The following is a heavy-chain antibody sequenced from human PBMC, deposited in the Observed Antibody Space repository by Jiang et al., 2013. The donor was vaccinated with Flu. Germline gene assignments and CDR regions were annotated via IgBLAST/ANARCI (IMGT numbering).Heavy chain of an antibody. Sequence: KASGFTFTTYAMHWVRQAPGQRLEWMGWINAGNGNTKYSQKFQGRVVISRDTSARTAYMELSSLRFEDTAVYYCARDVVGARRYFDYWGQGTLVTVSS. V-gene: IGHV1-3*01. CDR3: ARDVVGARRYFDY. CDR1: GFTFTTYA. CDR2: INAGNGNT. D-gene: IGHD1-26*01. J-gene: IGHJ4*02.